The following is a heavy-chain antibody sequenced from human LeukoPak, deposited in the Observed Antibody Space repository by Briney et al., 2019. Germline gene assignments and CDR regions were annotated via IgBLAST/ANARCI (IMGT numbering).Heavy chain of an antibody. CDR1: GFSFRNYW. D-gene: IGHD4-17*01. CDR3: AKRQSPGYGDSIDY. V-gene: IGHV3-7*03. CDR2: IKQDGGTK. Sequence: GGSLRLSCAASGFSFRNYWMTWVRQAPGKGLEWVANIKQDGGTKYYVDSVKGRFTISRDNSRNTLYLQMNSLRAEDTAVYYCAKRQSPGYGDSIDYWGQGTLVTVSS. J-gene: IGHJ4*02.